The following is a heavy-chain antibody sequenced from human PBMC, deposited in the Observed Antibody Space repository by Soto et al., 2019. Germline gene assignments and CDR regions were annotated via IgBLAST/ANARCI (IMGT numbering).Heavy chain of an antibody. CDR1: GYSITNINW. CDR3: ARMGPANMDV. J-gene: IGHJ6*03. CDR2: IHHSGSI. V-gene: IGHV4-4*02. Sequence: QVQLQESGPGLVKPSGTLSLTCAVSGYSITNINWWSWVRQTPGKGLEWIGEIHHSGSINHNPSLKSRVTISLDTSKNQFSLRLSSVTAADTAVYYCARMGPANMDVWGKGTTVTVSS.